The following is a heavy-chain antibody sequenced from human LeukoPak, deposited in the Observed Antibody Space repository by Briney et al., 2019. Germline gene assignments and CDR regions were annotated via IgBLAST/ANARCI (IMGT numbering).Heavy chain of an antibody. CDR1: GFTVSSNY. CDR2: IYSGGCT. V-gene: IGHV3-66*01. D-gene: IGHD4-23*01. Sequence: GGSLRLSCAASGFTVSSNYMSWVRQAPGKGLEWVSVIYSGGCTYYADSVKGRFTISRDNSKNTLYLQMNSLRAEDTAVYYCARDQGIYGGPGMDVWGQGTTVTVSS. CDR3: ARDQGIYGGPGMDV. J-gene: IGHJ6*02.